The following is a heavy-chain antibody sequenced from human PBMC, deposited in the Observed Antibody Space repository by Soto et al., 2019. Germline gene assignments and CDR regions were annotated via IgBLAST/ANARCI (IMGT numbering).Heavy chain of an antibody. D-gene: IGHD3-22*01. J-gene: IGHJ4*02. CDR2: INPNNGDT. Sequence: ASVKVSCKASGHTFTGLNMHWVRQAPGQGFEWMGWINPNNGDTKYAQKFQGRVTLTTDTSISTAYMELSSLRSDDTAVYYCARYLDTSAYYFFDYWGQGTVVTVS. V-gene: IGHV1-2*02. CDR1: GHTFTGLN. CDR3: ARYLDTSAYYFFDY.